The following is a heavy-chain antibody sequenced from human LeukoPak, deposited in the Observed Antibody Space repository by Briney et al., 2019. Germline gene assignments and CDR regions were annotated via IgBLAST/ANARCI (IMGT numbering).Heavy chain of an antibody. CDR2: ISSSSSYI. J-gene: IGHJ5*02. CDR3: ARGVGDTGSNWFDP. Sequence: GGSLRLSCAASGFTFSSYSMNWVRQAPGKGLEWVSSISSSSSYIYYADSVKGRFTISRDNAKNSLYLQMNSLRAEDTAVYYCARGVGDTGSNWFDPWGQGTLVTVPS. D-gene: IGHD2-21*02. V-gene: IGHV3-21*01. CDR1: GFTFSSYS.